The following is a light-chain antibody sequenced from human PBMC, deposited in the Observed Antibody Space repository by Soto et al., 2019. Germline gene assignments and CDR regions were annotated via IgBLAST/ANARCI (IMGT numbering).Light chain of an antibody. CDR1: ESVRSSY. Sequence: EIVLTQSPGTLSLSPGERATLSCRASESVRSSYLAWYQQKPGQAPRLLIYDASNRATGIPARFSGSGSGTEFTLTISSLQSEDFAVYYCQQYSNWPPITFGQGTRLEI. V-gene: IGKV3D-20*02. CDR3: QQYSNWPPIT. CDR2: DAS. J-gene: IGKJ5*01.